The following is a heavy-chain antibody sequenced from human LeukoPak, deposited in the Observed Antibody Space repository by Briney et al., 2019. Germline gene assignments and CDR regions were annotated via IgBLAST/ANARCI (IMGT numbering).Heavy chain of an antibody. Sequence: GGSLRLSCAASGFTFSNFGMHWVRQAPGKGLEWVAVVWYDGSDKYYADPVKGRFTISRDNSKNTLDLQMNSLRAEDTAVYYCARKGASGWTPFLDYWSQGTLVTVSS. CDR2: VWYDGSDK. J-gene: IGHJ4*02. V-gene: IGHV3-33*01. CDR3: ARKGASGWTPFLDY. CDR1: GFTFSNFG. D-gene: IGHD6-19*01.